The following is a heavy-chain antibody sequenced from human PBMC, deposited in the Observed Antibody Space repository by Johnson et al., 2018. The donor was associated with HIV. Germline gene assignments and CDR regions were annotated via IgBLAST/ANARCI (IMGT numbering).Heavy chain of an antibody. J-gene: IGHJ3*02. Sequence: MQLVESGGGVVQPGGSLRLSCAASGFIFSSYGMHWVRQAPGKGLEWVAFIWYDGSNKYYADSVKGRFTISRDNSKNTLYLQMNSLRAEDTAVYFCARERHYYGSVRPRERQGDAFDIWGQGTMVTVSS. D-gene: IGHD3-10*01. CDR3: ARERHYYGSVRPRERQGDAFDI. CDR1: GFIFSSYG. CDR2: IWYDGSNK. V-gene: IGHV3-33*01.